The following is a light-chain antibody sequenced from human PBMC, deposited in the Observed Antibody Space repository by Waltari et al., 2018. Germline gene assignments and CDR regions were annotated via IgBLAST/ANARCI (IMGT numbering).Light chain of an antibody. Sequence: QSVLTQPPSASGNPGQRVSISCSGSRPNNGSNCVSWYQQYPGTAPKLLIYRIHERPSGVPDRFAGSKSGTSASLAISGLQSADEADYYCASWDDSLNGYVFGTGTRVIVL. V-gene: IGLV1-44*01. J-gene: IGLJ1*01. CDR2: RIH. CDR1: RPNNGSNC. CDR3: ASWDDSLNGYV.